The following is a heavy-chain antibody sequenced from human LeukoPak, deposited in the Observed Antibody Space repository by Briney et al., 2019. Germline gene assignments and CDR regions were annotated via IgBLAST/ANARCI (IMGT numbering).Heavy chain of an antibody. CDR1: GFTFSDYI. J-gene: IGHJ3*02. CDR2: IRRGTNSYTT. Sequence: PGGSLRLSCAASGFTFSDYILDWVRQAPGKGLEWVGRIRRGTNSYTTEYAASVKGRFIISRDDSKNSVYLHMNSLKTEDTAVYHCTRDGGEGGNSAFDTWGQGTMVTVSS. V-gene: IGHV3-72*01. CDR3: TRDGGEGGNSAFDT. D-gene: IGHD3-16*01.